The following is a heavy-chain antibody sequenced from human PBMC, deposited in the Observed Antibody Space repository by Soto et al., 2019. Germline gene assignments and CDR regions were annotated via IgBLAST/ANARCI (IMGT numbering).Heavy chain of an antibody. CDR1: GYSFTSYC. Sequence: PGESLKISCKGSGYSFTSYCICWVRQMPGKGLEWMGIIYPGDSDTRYSPSFQGQVTISADKSISTAYLQWSSLKASDTAMYYCARQSDYYDSSGPFDIWGQGTMVTVSS. J-gene: IGHJ3*02. V-gene: IGHV5-51*01. CDR2: IYPGDSDT. CDR3: ARQSDYYDSSGPFDI. D-gene: IGHD3-22*01.